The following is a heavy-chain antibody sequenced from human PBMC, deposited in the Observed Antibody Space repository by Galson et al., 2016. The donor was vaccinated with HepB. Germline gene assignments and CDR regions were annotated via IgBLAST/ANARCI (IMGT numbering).Heavy chain of an antibody. J-gene: IGHJ4*02. CDR3: AKDKQLLRSGGIDY. V-gene: IGHV3-9*01. CDR1: GFTFDDYA. D-gene: IGHD2-15*01. Sequence: SLRLSCAASGFTFDDYAMHWVRQAPGKGLEWVSGISWNSGSIGYADSVKGRFTISRDNAKNSLYLQMNSLRAEDTALYYCAKDKQLLRSGGIDYWGQGTLVTVSS. CDR2: ISWNSGSI.